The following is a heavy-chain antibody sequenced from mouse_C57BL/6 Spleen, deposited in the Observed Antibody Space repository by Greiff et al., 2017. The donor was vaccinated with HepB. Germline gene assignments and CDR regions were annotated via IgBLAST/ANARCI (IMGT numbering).Heavy chain of an antibody. V-gene: IGHV1-18*01. J-gene: IGHJ3*01. CDR1: GYTFTDYN. CDR3: AREGDYDESAY. Sequence: VQLKESGPELVKPGASVKIPCKASGYTFTDYNMEWVKQSHGQSLEWIGDINPNNGGTIYNQKFKGKATLTVDKSSSTAYMELRSLTSEDTAVYYCAREGDYDESAYWGQGTLVTVSA. D-gene: IGHD2-4*01. CDR2: INPNNGGT.